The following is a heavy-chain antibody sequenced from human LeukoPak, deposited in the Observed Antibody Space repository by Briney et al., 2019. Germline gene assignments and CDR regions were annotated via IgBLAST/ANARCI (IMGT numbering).Heavy chain of an antibody. Sequence: GGSLRLSCAASGFTFSGYWMQWVRQAPGKGLVWVSRINSDGSSTSYADSVKGRFTISRDNAKNTLYLQMNSLRAEDTAVYYCARDSVQLERVDYWGQGTLVTVSS. D-gene: IGHD1-1*01. CDR2: INSDGSST. CDR3: ARDSVQLERVDY. CDR1: GFTFSGYW. J-gene: IGHJ4*02. V-gene: IGHV3-74*01.